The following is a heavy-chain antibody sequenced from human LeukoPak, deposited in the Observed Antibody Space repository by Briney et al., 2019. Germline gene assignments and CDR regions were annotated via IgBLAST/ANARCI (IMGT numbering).Heavy chain of an antibody. J-gene: IGHJ3*02. Sequence: ASVNVSCKASGYTFTGYYMHWVRQAPGQGLAWMGWINPNSGGTNYAQKFQGRVTMTRDTSISTAYMELSRLRSDDTAVYYCARGLATAGDDAFDIWGQGTMVTVSS. D-gene: IGHD5-12*01. V-gene: IGHV1-2*02. CDR1: GYTFTGYY. CDR2: INPNSGGT. CDR3: ARGLATAGDDAFDI.